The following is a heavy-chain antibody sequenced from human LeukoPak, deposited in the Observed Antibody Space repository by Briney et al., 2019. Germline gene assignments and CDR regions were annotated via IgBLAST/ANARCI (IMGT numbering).Heavy chain of an antibody. J-gene: IGHJ6*03. Sequence: PSETLSLTCTVSGGSISSYYWSWIRQPPGKGLEWIGYIYYSGSTNYNPSLKGRVTISVDTSKNQFSLKLSSVTAADTAVYYCARVIVGDYEGDYYYYYMDVWGKGTTVTVSS. CDR1: GGSISSYY. V-gene: IGHV4-59*12. CDR3: ARVIVGDYEGDYYYYYMDV. CDR2: IYYSGST. D-gene: IGHD4-17*01.